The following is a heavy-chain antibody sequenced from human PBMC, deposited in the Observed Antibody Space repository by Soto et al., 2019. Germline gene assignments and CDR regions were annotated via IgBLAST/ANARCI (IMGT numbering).Heavy chain of an antibody. CDR1: GFTFDDYA. D-gene: IGHD2-2*01. CDR2: ISWNSGSI. CDR3: AKDMWGYCSSTSCNDAFDI. V-gene: IGHV3-9*01. J-gene: IGHJ3*02. Sequence: GGSLRLSCAASGFTFDDYAMHWVRQAPGKGLEWVSGISWNSGSIGYADSVKGRFTISRDNAKNSLYLQMNSLRAEDTALYYCAKDMWGYCSSTSCNDAFDIWGQGTMVTVSS.